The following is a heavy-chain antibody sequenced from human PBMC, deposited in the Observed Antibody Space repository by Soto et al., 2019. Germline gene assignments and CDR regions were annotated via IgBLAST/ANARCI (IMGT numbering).Heavy chain of an antibody. V-gene: IGHV4-59*01. J-gene: IGHJ4*02. CDR1: GGSISSYY. CDR3: ASIYGDYDHFDY. Sequence: PSETLSLTCTVSGGSISSYYWSWIRQPPGKGLEWIGYIYYSGSTNYNPSLKSRVTISVDTSKNQFSLKLSSVTAADTAVYYCASIYGDYDHFDYWGQGTLVTVSS. CDR2: IYYSGST. D-gene: IGHD4-17*01.